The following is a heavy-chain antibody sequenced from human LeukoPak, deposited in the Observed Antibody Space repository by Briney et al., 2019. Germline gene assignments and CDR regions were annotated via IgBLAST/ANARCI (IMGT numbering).Heavy chain of an antibody. CDR1: GFIFDDYD. Sequence: PGGSLRLSCAASGFIFDDYDMQWVRHAPGKGVEWVSLISGDGGRTYYEDSVKGRFTISRDNSKNSLYLKMNGLRTEDTALYYCTKDIGERGYSVHWGQGTLVTVSS. CDR3: TKDIGERGYSVH. V-gene: IGHV3-43*02. J-gene: IGHJ4*02. CDR2: ISGDGGRT. D-gene: IGHD5/OR15-5a*01.